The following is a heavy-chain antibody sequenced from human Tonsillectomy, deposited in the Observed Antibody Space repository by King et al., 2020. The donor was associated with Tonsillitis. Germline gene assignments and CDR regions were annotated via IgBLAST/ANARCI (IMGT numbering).Heavy chain of an antibody. J-gene: IGHJ4*02. CDR1: GFTFSSYG. Sequence: VQLVESGGGLGQPGGSLRLSCAASGFTFSSYGMNWVRQAPGKGLEWVSYISSSGSSIYYADSMKGRFTISRDNAKNSLYLQMNSLRAGDTAVYYCARDRGLNGYWGQGTLVTVSS. V-gene: IGHV3-48*01. D-gene: IGHD3-16*01. CDR2: ISSSGSSI. CDR3: ARDRGLNGY.